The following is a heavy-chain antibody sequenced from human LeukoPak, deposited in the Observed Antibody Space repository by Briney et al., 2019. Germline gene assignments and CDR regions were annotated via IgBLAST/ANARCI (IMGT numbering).Heavy chain of an antibody. Sequence: PSETLSLTCTVSGGSISRGAYYWGWIRQPPGKGLEWIGSIYYSGSTYYNPSLKSRVTISVDTSKNQFSLKLSSVTAADTAVYYCARRRVGATAENAFDIWGQGTMATVSS. CDR1: GGSISRGAYY. CDR2: IYYSGST. CDR3: ARRRVGATAENAFDI. D-gene: IGHD1-26*01. V-gene: IGHV4-39*01. J-gene: IGHJ3*02.